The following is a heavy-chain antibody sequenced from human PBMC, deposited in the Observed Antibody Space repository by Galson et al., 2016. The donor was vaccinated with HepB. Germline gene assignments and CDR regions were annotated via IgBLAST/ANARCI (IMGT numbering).Heavy chain of an antibody. CDR3: ARHGRTAAVEFDY. V-gene: IGHV4-4*02. J-gene: IGHJ4*02. CDR2: ISHSGTT. CDR1: GDSISSDNW. Sequence: ETLSLTCAVSGDSISSDNWWNWVRQPPGKGLEWIGEISHSGTTIFNPSLKSRVIMSVDKSKNQFSLHLISVTAADTAVYYCARHGRTAAVEFDYWGQGTLVTVSS. D-gene: IGHD6-13*01.